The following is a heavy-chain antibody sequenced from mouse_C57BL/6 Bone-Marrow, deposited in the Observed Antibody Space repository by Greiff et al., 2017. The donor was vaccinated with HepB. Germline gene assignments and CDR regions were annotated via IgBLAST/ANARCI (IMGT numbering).Heavy chain of an antibody. V-gene: IGHV1-76*01. CDR1: GYTFTDYY. J-gene: IGHJ4*01. CDR3: ANLPTAQATIDY. CDR2: IYPGSGNT. Sequence: VQLQQSGAELVRPGASVKLSCKASGYTFTDYYINWVKQRPGQGLEWIARIYPGSGNTYYNEKFKGKATLTAEKTSSTAYMQLSSLTSEDSAVYFCANLPTAQATIDYWGQGTSVTVSS. D-gene: IGHD3-2*02.